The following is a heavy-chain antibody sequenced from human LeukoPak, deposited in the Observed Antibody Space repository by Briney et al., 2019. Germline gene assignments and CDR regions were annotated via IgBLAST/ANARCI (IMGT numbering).Heavy chain of an antibody. CDR1: GFTFSDYY. D-gene: IGHD6-6*01. Sequence: PGGSLRLSCAASGFTFSDYYMNWIRQAPGKGLEWVSYISSTGKTRYYADSVKGRFAISRDNANNSLYLEMNSLGAEDTAVYYCASGIAPRHLEYWGQGTLVIVSS. V-gene: IGHV3-11*04. CDR2: ISSTGKTR. J-gene: IGHJ4*02. CDR3: ASGIAPRHLEY.